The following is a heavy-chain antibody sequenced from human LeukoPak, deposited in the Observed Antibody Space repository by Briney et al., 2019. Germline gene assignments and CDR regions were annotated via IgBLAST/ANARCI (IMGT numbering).Heavy chain of an antibody. CDR1: GFTFSSYS. V-gene: IGHV3-21*01. Sequence: GGSLRLSCAASGFTFSSYSMNWVRQAPGKGLEWVSSITSSSRYIYYADSVKGRFTISRDNAKNSLYLQMNYLRAEDTVVYYCARDPSYRGFDAFDIWGQGTMVTVSS. J-gene: IGHJ3*02. D-gene: IGHD1-26*01. CDR2: ITSSSRYI. CDR3: ARDPSYRGFDAFDI.